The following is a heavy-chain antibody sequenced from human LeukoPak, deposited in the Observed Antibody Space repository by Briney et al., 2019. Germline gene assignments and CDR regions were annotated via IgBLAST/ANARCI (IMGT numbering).Heavy chain of an antibody. CDR3: AKGYCSSTSCYPLDY. Sequence: PGGSLRLSCAASGFTFSSYAMNWVRQAPGKGLEWVSAISGSGVSTYYADSVKGRFTISRDNSKNTLYLQMNSLRAEDTAVYYCAKGYCSSTSCYPLDYWGQGTLVTVSS. CDR1: GFTFSSYA. J-gene: IGHJ4*02. CDR2: ISGSGVST. D-gene: IGHD2-2*01. V-gene: IGHV3-23*01.